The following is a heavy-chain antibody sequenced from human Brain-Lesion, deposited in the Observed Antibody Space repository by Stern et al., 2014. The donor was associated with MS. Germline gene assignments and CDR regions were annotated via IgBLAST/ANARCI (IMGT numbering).Heavy chain of an antibody. CDR2: IFNSGST. J-gene: IGHJ6*02. CDR3: ARGRVVPGFQYYATDV. D-gene: IGHD2-2*01. CDR1: GGSISSGGYY. Sequence: VQLVESGPGLVKPSQTLSLSCTVSGGSISSGGYYWSWIRQPAGKGLEWIGRIFNSGSTSYNPSPKSLGTISIDTAKQQCPLRLNPMTAADTAVYYCARGRVVPGFQYYATDVWGQGTTVIVSS. V-gene: IGHV4-61*02.